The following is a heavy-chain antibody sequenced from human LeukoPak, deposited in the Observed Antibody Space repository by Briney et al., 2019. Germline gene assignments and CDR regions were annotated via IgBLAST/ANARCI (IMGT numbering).Heavy chain of an antibody. V-gene: IGHV4-59*01. CDR1: GGSISSYY. CDR3: ARNGPHYYDSSGYLDY. Sequence: SETLSLTCTVSGGSISSYYWSWIRQPPGKGLEWIGNNDYSGGTNYNPSLKSRVTISVDTSKNQFSLKLSSVTAADTAVYYCARNGPHYYDSSGYLDYWGQGALVTVSS. CDR2: NDYSGGT. D-gene: IGHD3-22*01. J-gene: IGHJ4*02.